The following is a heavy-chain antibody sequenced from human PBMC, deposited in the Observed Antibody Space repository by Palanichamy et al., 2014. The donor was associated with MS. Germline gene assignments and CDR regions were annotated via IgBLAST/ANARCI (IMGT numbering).Heavy chain of an antibody. D-gene: IGHD3-10*01. J-gene: IGHJ5*01. CDR2: IYGDGSAT. CDR1: GFPFSGYW. V-gene: IGHV3-74*01. CDR3: VGDLQVPYTADNRGWFDS. Sequence: EVQLVESGGALVRPGGSLRLSCAASGFPFSGYWMDWVRQAPGKGLEWVSCIYGDGSATKYADSVKGRFTVSRDNAKNTLYLQMNSLRVEDTAMYYCVGDLQVPYTADNRGWFDSWGQGVLVTVSS.